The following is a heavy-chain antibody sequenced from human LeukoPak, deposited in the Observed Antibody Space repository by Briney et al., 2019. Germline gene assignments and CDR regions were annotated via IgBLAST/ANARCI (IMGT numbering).Heavy chain of an antibody. Sequence: GGSLRLSCAASGFTFSNYIMTWVRQAPGKGLEWVSVINNGGDTTYYADSVKGRFTISRDNSKNTLYLQMNSLRAEDTAVYYCARDTATFDYFDYWGQGTLVTVSS. D-gene: IGHD2/OR15-2a*01. V-gene: IGHV3-23*01. CDR3: ARDTATFDYFDY. CDR2: INNGGDTT. CDR1: GFTFSNYI. J-gene: IGHJ4*02.